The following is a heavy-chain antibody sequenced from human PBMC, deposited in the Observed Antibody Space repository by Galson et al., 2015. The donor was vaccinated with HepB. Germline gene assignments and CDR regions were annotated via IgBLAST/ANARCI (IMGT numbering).Heavy chain of an antibody. V-gene: IGHV1-18*01. Sequence: SVKVSCKASGFNFNNFGITWVRQAPGQGLEWMGRINPYDGNTNYVQRLQGRVTMTTDTSTSTAYMELRSLRSDDTAVYYCARLGAAAGFLGYWGQGTLVTVSS. CDR1: GFNFNNFG. D-gene: IGHD6-13*01. CDR2: INPYDGNT. CDR3: ARLGAAAGFLGY. J-gene: IGHJ4*02.